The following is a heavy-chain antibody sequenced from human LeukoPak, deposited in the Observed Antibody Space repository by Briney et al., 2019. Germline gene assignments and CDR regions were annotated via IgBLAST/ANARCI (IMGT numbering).Heavy chain of an antibody. CDR3: AQADSTGDFYFQH. D-gene: IGHD3-22*01. J-gene: IGHJ1*01. CDR1: GDSVSSNSAA. V-gene: IGHV6-1*01. Sequence: SQTPSLTCAISGDSVSSNSAAWNWIRQSPSRGLEWLGRTYYRSEWYNDYAVSVKSRININPDTSKNQFSLQLNSVTPEDTAVYYCAQADSTGDFYFQHCGQGSLVTVSS. CDR2: TYYRSEWYN.